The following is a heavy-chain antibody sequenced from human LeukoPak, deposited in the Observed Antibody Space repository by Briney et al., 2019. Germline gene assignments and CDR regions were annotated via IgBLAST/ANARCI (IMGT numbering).Heavy chain of an antibody. Sequence: SETLSLTCTVSGGSISSYYWSWIRQPPGKGLEWIGYIYYSESTNYNPSLKSRVTISVDTSKNQFSLKLSSVTAADTAVYYCARVGGAGDDDAFDIWGQGTMVTVSS. CDR3: ARVGGAGDDDAFDI. J-gene: IGHJ3*02. CDR2: IYYSEST. D-gene: IGHD1-26*01. CDR1: GGSISSYY. V-gene: IGHV4-59*01.